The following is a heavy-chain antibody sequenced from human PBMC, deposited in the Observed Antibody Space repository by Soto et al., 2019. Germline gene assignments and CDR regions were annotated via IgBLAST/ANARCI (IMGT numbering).Heavy chain of an antibody. D-gene: IGHD1-1*01. CDR1: GFSLSTSGVG. Sequence: SGPTLVNPTQTLTLTCTFSGFSLSTSGVGVGWIRQPPGKALEWLALIYWDDDKRYSPSLKSRLTITKDTSKNQVVLTMTNMPPVDPATYYCAHTPPQLGSYYFDYWGQGTLVTVSS. CDR3: AHTPPQLGSYYFDY. J-gene: IGHJ4*02. V-gene: IGHV2-5*02. CDR2: IYWDDDK.